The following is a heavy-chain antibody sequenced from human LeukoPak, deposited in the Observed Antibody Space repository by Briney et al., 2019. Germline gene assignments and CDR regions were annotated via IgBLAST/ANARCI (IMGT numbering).Heavy chain of an antibody. Sequence: ASETLSLTCSVSGGSFSSSGHFWGWIRQPPVKGLEWIGSIYYSESTYYNPSLKSRVSISVGTSKNQFSLKLTSVNAADTAVYFCAKARITMVRGVIRLDAFDLWGQGTMVTVSS. CDR1: GGSFSSSGHF. CDR3: AKARITMVRGVIRLDAFDL. J-gene: IGHJ3*01. CDR2: IYYSEST. V-gene: IGHV4-39*07. D-gene: IGHD3-10*01.